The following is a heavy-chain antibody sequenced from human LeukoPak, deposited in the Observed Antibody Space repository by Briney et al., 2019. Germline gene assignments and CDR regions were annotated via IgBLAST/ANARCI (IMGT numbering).Heavy chain of an antibody. CDR2: IYTSGST. V-gene: IGHV4-4*07. J-gene: IGHJ3*02. CDR3: ARAGYCDSTTCPDAFDI. CDR1: GGSISSYY. Sequence: SETLSLTCTVSGGSISSYYWSWIRQPAGKGLEWIGRIYTSGSTNYNPSLKSRVTMSVDTSKNQFSLKLSSVTAADTAAYYCARAGYCDSTTCPDAFDIWGQETKVTVSS. D-gene: IGHD2-2*01.